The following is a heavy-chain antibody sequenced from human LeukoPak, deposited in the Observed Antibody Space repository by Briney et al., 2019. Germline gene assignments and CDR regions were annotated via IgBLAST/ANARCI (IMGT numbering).Heavy chain of an antibody. CDR1: TSNFNYYY. CDR3: AGFPGYSYGDLSYYGLRV. D-gene: IGHD5-18*01. J-gene: IGHJ6*02. V-gene: IGHV3-11*01. Sequence: GGSLRLSCEASTSNFNYYYMNWIRQAPGKGLEWLSYTSDNGKTIFYADSVKGRFTISRDNAGKSLFLQMSSLRVEDSAVYFCAGFPGYSYGDLSYYGLRVWGQGTTVTVSS. CDR2: TSDNGKTI.